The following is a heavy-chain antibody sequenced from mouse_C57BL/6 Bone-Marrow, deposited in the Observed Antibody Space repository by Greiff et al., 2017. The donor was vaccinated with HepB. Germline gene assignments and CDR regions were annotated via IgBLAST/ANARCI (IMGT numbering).Heavy chain of an antibody. J-gene: IGHJ4*01. CDR3: ASWGYAMDY. CDR1: GYTFTDYY. CDR2: INPNNGGT. Sequence: VQLQQSGPELVKPGASVKISCKASGYTFTDYYMNWVKQSHGKSLEWIGDINPNNGGTSYNQKFKGKATLTVDKSSSTAYMELRSLTSEDSAVYYGASWGYAMDYWGQGTSVTVSS. D-gene: IGHD4-1*01. V-gene: IGHV1-26*01.